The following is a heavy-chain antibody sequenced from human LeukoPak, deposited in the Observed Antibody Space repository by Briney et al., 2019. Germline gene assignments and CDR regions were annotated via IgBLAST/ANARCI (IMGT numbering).Heavy chain of an antibody. V-gene: IGHV3-48*01. CDR3: AREGPYSSSND. CDR1: GFAFSTYW. D-gene: IGHD6-6*01. Sequence: GGSLRLSCAASGFAFSTYWMSWVRQAPGKGLEWVSHITSSSSTIYYADSVKGRFTISRDNGKNSLYLQMNSLRAEDTAVYYCAREGPYSSSNDWGQGTLVTVSS. CDR2: ITSSSSTI. J-gene: IGHJ4*02.